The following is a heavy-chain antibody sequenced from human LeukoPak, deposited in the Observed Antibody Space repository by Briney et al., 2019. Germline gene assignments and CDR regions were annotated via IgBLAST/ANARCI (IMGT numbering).Heavy chain of an antibody. D-gene: IGHD5-18*01. J-gene: IGHJ4*02. V-gene: IGHV4-59*08. CDR3: ARLGTAMVFDY. CDR2: IYYSGST. Sequence: SETLSLTCTVFGGSISSYYWSWIRQPPGKGLEWIGYIYYSGSTNYNPSLKSRVTISVDTSKNQFSLKLSSVTAADTAVYYCARLGTAMVFDYWGQGTLVTVSS. CDR1: GGSISSYY.